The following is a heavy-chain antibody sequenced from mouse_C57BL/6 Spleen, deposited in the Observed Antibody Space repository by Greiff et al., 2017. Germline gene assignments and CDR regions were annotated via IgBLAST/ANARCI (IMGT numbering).Heavy chain of an antibody. CDR1: GYTFTDYE. Sequence: VQLQESGAELVRPGASVTLSCKASGYTFTDYEMHWVKQTPVHGLEWIGAIDPETGGTAYNQKFKGKAILTADKSSSTAYMELRSLTSEDSAVYYCTTGYFDYWGQGTTLTVSS. J-gene: IGHJ2*01. CDR3: TTGYFDY. V-gene: IGHV1-15*01. CDR2: IDPETGGT.